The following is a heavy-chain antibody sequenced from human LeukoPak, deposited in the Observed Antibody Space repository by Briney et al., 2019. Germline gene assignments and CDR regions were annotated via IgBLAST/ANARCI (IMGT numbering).Heavy chain of an antibody. CDR3: ARGGFRHFDP. V-gene: IGHV3-7*01. CDR1: GFAFNSQT. D-gene: IGHD3-22*01. Sequence: GGSLRLSCAASGFAFNSQTMSWVRQAPGKGLEWVASIKEDEIEIHYVDSVKGRFTISRDNAKDSLYLQMNSLRVEGTAVYYCARGGFRHFDPWGQGTLVIVSS. J-gene: IGHJ5*02. CDR2: IKEDEIEI.